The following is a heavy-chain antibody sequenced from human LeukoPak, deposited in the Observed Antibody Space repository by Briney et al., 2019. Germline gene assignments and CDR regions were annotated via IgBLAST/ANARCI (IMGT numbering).Heavy chain of an antibody. J-gene: IGHJ3*02. D-gene: IGHD3-10*01. CDR1: GGSISSYY. V-gene: IGHV4-4*07. Sequence: SETLSLTCTVSGGSISSYYWSWIRQPAGKGLEWIGRTYTSGSTNYNPPLKSRVTMSVDTSKNQFSLKLSSVTAADTAVYYCARGRYYYGSGTFGDIWGQGTMVTVSS. CDR2: TYTSGST. CDR3: ARGRYYYGSGTFGDI.